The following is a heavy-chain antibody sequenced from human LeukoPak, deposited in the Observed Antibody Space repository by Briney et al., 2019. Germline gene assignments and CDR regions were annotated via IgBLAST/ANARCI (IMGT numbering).Heavy chain of an antibody. CDR1: GGSFSGYY. CDR3: ARRSVETTFYYYYYMDV. D-gene: IGHD2/OR15-2a*01. J-gene: IGHJ6*03. Sequence: PSDTLSLTCAVYGGSFSGYYWSWIRLAPGKGLEWIGEISHGGSTNYNPSLKSRVTMSVDTSKNQFSLKLTSVTAADTAVYYCARRSVETTFYYYYYMDVWGKGTTVTVSS. CDR2: ISHGGST. V-gene: IGHV4-34*01.